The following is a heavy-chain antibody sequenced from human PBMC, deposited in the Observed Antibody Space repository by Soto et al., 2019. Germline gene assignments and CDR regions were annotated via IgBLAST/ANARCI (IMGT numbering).Heavy chain of an antibody. V-gene: IGHV3-30*18. Sequence: QVQLVESGGGVVQPGRSLRLSCAASGFTFSSYGMHWVLQAPGKGLEWVAVISYDGSNKYYADSVKGRFTISRDNSKNTLYLQMNSLRAEDTAVYYCAKDLEDDSSGYYFLVGAFDIWGQGTMVTVSS. CDR2: ISYDGSNK. J-gene: IGHJ3*02. D-gene: IGHD3-22*01. CDR3: AKDLEDDSSGYYFLVGAFDI. CDR1: GFTFSSYG.